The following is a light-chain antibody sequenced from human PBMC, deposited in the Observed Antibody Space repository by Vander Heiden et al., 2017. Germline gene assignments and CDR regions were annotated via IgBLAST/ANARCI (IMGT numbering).Light chain of an antibody. CDR1: QSISSY. J-gene: IGKJ5*01. CDR2: AAS. V-gene: IGKV1-39*01. Sequence: DIQMTQSPSSLSASVGDRVTITCRASQSISSYLNWYQQKPGKAPKLLIYAASSLQRGVPSRFSGSGSGTDFTLTISSLQPEDFATYYCQQSDSNLSKTFGQGTLLEIK. CDR3: QQSDSNLSKT.